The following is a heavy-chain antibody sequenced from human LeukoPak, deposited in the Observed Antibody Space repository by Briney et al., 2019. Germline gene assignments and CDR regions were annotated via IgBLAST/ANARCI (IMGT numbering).Heavy chain of an antibody. CDR2: INHSGST. J-gene: IGHJ4*02. V-gene: IGHV4-34*01. CDR3: AGPGAGDLDY. CDR1: GGSFGGYY. D-gene: IGHD3-10*01. Sequence: KPSETLSLTCAIYGGSFGGYYWSWIRQPPGKGLEWIGEINHSGSTNYNPSLKSRVIISVDTSKNHFSLKLSSVTAADTAVYYCAGPGAGDLDYWGQGTLVTVSS.